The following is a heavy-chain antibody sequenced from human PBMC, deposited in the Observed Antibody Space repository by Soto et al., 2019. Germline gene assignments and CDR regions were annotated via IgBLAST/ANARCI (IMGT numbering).Heavy chain of an antibody. V-gene: IGHV3-7*03. CDR2: IKQDGSEK. CDR1: GFTFSSSW. J-gene: IGHJ6*02. CDR3: ARVKNYDFWNPPYYYSLDV. Sequence: EVQLVESGGGLVQPGGSLRLSCAASGFTFSSSWMTWVRQAPGKGLEWVANIKQDGSEKYYVDSVKGRFTISRDNAKNSLYLQMNSLRAEDTAVYYCARVKNYDFWNPPYYYSLDVWGQGTTVTVSS. D-gene: IGHD3-3*01.